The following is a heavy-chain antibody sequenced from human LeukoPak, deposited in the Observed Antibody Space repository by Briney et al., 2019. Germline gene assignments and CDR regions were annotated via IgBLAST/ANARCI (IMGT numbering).Heavy chain of an antibody. CDR2: IYHSGST. J-gene: IGHJ2*01. V-gene: IGHV4-4*02. CDR1: GGSISSSNW. Sequence: SETLSLTCAVSGGSISSSNWWSWVRQPPGKGLEWIGEIYHSGSTNYNPSLKSRVTISVDKSMNQFSLKLSSVTAADTAVYYCARGSNHWYFDPWGRGTLVTVSS. CDR3: ARGSNHWYFDP.